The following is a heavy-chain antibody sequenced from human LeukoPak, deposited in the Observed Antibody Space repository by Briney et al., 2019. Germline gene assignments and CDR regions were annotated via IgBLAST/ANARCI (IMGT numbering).Heavy chain of an antibody. CDR3: AELGITMIGGV. CDR1: GFTFSSYE. Sequence: GGSLRLSCAASGFTFSSYEMNWVRQAPGKGLEWGSYIISRCRTIYYADSVKGRFTISRDNATNSLYLQIKSLRAEDTAVYYCAELGITMIGGVWGKGTTVTISS. V-gene: IGHV3-48*03. CDR2: IISRCRTI. J-gene: IGHJ6*04. D-gene: IGHD3-10*02.